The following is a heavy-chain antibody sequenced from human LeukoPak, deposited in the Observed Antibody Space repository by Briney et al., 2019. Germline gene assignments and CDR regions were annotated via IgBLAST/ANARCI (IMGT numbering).Heavy chain of an antibody. CDR2: ISSSGSTI. J-gene: IGHJ4*02. Sequence: PGGSLRLSCAASGFTFSSYWMHWVRQAPGKGLEWVSYISSSGSTIYYADSVKGRFTISRDNAKNSLYLQMNSLRAEDTAVYYCARSPVIVGATVDYWGQGTLVTVSS. CDR1: GFTFSSYW. V-gene: IGHV3-48*04. D-gene: IGHD1-26*01. CDR3: ARSPVIVGATVDY.